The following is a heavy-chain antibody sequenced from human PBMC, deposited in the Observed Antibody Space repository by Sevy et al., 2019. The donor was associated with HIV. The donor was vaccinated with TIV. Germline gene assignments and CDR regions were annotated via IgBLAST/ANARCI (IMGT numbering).Heavy chain of an antibody. D-gene: IGHD3-3*01. Sequence: ASVKVSCKASGYTFTNYAMHWVRQAPGQRLERMGWIHTGSSNIQYPQKFQGRVTLTRDTSASIAYMELSSLRSEDTAVYYCARDTWGLRFLEVGMDVWGQGTTVTVSS. CDR1: GYTFTNYA. J-gene: IGHJ6*02. CDR3: ARDTWGLRFLEVGMDV. CDR2: IHTGSSNI. V-gene: IGHV1-3*04.